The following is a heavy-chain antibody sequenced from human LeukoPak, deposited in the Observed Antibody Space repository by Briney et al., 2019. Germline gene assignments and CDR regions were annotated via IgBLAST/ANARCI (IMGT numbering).Heavy chain of an antibody. CDR1: GFTFSSYW. CDR2: ISYDGSNK. J-gene: IGHJ4*02. V-gene: IGHV3-30-3*01. D-gene: IGHD1-1*01. CDR3: ARGGLEPLYYFDY. Sequence: GGSLRLSCAASGFTFSSYWMSWVRQAPGKGLEWVAVISYDGSNKYYADSVKGRFTISRDNSKNTLYLQMNSLRAEDTAVYYCARGGLEPLYYFDYWGQGTLVTVSS.